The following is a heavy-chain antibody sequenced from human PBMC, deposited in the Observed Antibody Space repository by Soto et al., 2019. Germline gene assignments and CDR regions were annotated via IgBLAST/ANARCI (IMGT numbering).Heavy chain of an antibody. Sequence: QVQLVESGGGVVQPGRSLRLSCAASGFTFSIYGMHWVRQAPGKGLEWVALIWFDGSNKYYADSVKGRFTISRDNSKNALYLQMTSVRAEDTAVYYCARAGITGTTLRVFDYWGQGTLCTVSS. D-gene: IGHD1-20*01. V-gene: IGHV3-33*01. CDR1: GFTFSIYG. J-gene: IGHJ4*02. CDR3: ARAGITGTTLRVFDY. CDR2: IWFDGSNK.